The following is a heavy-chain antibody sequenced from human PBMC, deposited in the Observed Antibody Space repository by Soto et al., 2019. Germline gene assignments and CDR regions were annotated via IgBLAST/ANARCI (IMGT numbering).Heavy chain of an antibody. Sequence: SQTLSLTCAISGGSVSSNSAAWNWFRQSPSRGLEWLGRTYYRSKWYNDYAVSVKSRITINPDTSKNQFSLQLNSVTPEDTALYYCARAPYGSYPLIGMDVWGQGTTVTVS. J-gene: IGHJ6*02. CDR3: ARAPYGSYPLIGMDV. CDR2: TYYRSKWYN. CDR1: GGSVSSNSAA. D-gene: IGHD1-26*01. V-gene: IGHV6-1*01.